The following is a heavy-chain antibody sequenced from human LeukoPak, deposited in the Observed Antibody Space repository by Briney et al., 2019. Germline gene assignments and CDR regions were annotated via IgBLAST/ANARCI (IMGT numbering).Heavy chain of an antibody. J-gene: IGHJ4*02. D-gene: IGHD3-22*01. Sequence: GGTLRLSCAASGFTFRSYGMSWVRQAPGKGLEWVSGISGSGGRTFYADSVKGRFTISRDKSKNTLYLQMNSLRAEDTAVYYCAKDDYYDRSGYLYYFDYWGQGTLVTVSS. CDR3: AKDDYYDRSGYLYYFDY. CDR2: ISGSGGRT. V-gene: IGHV3-23*01. CDR1: GFTFRSYG.